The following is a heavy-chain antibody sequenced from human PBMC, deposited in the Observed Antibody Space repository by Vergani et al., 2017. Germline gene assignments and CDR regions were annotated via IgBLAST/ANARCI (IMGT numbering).Heavy chain of an antibody. D-gene: IGHD3/OR15-3a*01. CDR3: ARGETRTDWLDP. CDR1: GGSISSSSHF. CDR2: IYYTGSA. Sequence: QLQLHKSGPGLVKPSETLSLTCTLSGGSISSSSHFWGWLRQTPGKGLEWIGSIYYTGSAYYNPSLKSRVSISVDASKNPFSLKVHSVTAADTAVYYCARGETRTDWLDPWGQGTQVIVSS. J-gene: IGHJ5*02. V-gene: IGHV4-39*01.